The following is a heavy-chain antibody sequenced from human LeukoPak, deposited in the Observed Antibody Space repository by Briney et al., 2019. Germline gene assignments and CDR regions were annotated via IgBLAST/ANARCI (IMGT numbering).Heavy chain of an antibody. CDR2: INHSGST. J-gene: IGHJ6*02. CDR1: GGSFSGYY. CDR3: ARRVVTATGGPMDV. V-gene: IGHV4-34*01. D-gene: IGHD2-21*02. Sequence: SETLSLTCAVYGGSFSGYYWSWIRQPPGKGLEWIGEINHSGSTNYNPSLKSRVTISVDTSKNQFSLKLSSETAADTAVYYCARRVVTATGGPMDVWGQGTTVTVSS.